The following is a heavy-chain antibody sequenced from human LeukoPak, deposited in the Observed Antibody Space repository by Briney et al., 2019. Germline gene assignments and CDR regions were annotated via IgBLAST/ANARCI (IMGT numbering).Heavy chain of an antibody. V-gene: IGHV3-30*02. CDR2: IRYDGSDK. J-gene: IGHJ4*02. Sequence: GGSLRLSCAAAGFNFGGYGMHWVRQAPGKGLEGVAFIRYDGSDKYYADSVRGRFTIFRDNSKNTLYLQLSSMRVEDTAVYYCAPEYSSSLAIDYWGQGTLVTVSS. CDR3: APEYSSSLAIDY. D-gene: IGHD6-6*01. CDR1: GFNFGGYG.